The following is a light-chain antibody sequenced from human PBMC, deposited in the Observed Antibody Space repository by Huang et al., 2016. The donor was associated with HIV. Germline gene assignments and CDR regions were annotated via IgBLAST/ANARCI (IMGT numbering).Light chain of an antibody. V-gene: IGKV4-1*01. CDR3: QQYYSSRMWT. CDR2: WAS. CDR1: QSVLYSSTDKNY. J-gene: IGKJ1*01. Sequence: DIVMTQSPDSLAVSLGERATINCKSSQSVLYSSTDKNYLAWYQQKPGQPPKLLIYWASTRESGVPDRFSGSGSGTDFTLTISSLQAEDVAVYYCQQYYSSRMWTFGQGTKVEIK.